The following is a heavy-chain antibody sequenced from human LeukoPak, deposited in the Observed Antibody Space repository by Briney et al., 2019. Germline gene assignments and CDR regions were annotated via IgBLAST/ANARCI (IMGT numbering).Heavy chain of an antibody. J-gene: IGHJ6*02. Sequence: SVKVSCKASGGTFSSYGISWVRQAPGQGLEWMGGIIPIFGTANYGQKFQDRVTITADTSTSIAYMELSSLRSEDTAVYYCARTNYYDSSGYQGAGTYYYGMDVWGQGTTVTVSS. CDR3: ARTNYYDSSGYQGAGTYYYGMDV. CDR2: IIPIFGTA. V-gene: IGHV1-69*06. D-gene: IGHD3-22*01. CDR1: GGTFSSYG.